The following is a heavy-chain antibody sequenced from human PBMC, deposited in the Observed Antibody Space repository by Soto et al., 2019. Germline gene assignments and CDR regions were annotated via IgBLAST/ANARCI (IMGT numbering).Heavy chain of an antibody. CDR1: GFTFSSYS. CDR2: ISSSSSTI. CDR3: AGSTIFGVVKGLSYYYYMDV. V-gene: IGHV3-48*01. J-gene: IGHJ6*03. D-gene: IGHD3-3*01. Sequence: GGSLRLSCAASGFTFSSYSMNWVRQAPGKGQEWVSYISSSSSTIYYADSVKGRFTISRDNAKNSLYLQMNSLRAEDTAVYYCAGSTIFGVVKGLSYYYYMDVWGKGTTVTVSS.